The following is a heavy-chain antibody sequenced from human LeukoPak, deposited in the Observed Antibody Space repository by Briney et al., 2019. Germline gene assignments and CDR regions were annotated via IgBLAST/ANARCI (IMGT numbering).Heavy chain of an antibody. CDR1: GFTFSGSA. CDR3: YTNYYGSGSYYPFDY. V-gene: IGHV3-73*01. D-gene: IGHD3-10*01. J-gene: IGHJ4*02. Sequence: PGGSLRLSCAASGFTFSGSAMHWVRQASGKGLEWVGRIRSKANSYATAYAASVKGRFTISRDDSKNTAYLQMNSLKTEDTAVYYCYTNYYGSGSYYPFDYWGQGTLVTVSS. CDR2: IRSKANSYAT.